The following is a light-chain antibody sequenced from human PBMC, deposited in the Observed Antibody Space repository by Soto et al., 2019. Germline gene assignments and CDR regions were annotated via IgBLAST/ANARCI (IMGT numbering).Light chain of an antibody. Sequence: EIELTQSPGTLSLSPGERATRSCRASQSVSSSDLAWYQQKPGQAPRLLIYGASSRATGIPDRFSGSGSGTDFTLTISRLEPEDFAVYYCQQYGSSPPWTFGQGTKVEIK. J-gene: IGKJ1*01. CDR1: QSVSSSD. CDR2: GAS. V-gene: IGKV3-20*01. CDR3: QQYGSSPPWT.